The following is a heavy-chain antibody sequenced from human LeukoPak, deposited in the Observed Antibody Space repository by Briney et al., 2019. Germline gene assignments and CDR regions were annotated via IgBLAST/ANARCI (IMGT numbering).Heavy chain of an antibody. CDR2: IYYSGST. J-gene: IGHJ4*02. CDR1: GGSISSSSYY. Sequence: SETLSLTRTVSGGSISSSSYYWGWIRQPPGKGLEWIGSIYYSGSTYYNPSLKSRVTISVDTSKNQFSLKLSSVTAADTAVYYCARHLMAVAGWGQGTLVTVSS. D-gene: IGHD6-19*01. V-gene: IGHV4-39*01. CDR3: ARHLMAVAG.